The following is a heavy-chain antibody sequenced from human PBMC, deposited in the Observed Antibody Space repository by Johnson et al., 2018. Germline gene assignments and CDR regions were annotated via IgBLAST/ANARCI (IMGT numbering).Heavy chain of an antibody. Sequence: VQLVESGGGVVQXGRSLRLSCAASGFTFSSYAMHWVRQAPGKGLEWVAVISYDGSNKYYADSVKGRFTISRDNSKNTLYLQMNSLRAEDTAVYYCARVVWSGLQGMDVWGKGTTVTVSS. CDR1: GFTFSSYA. CDR3: ARVVWSGLQGMDV. J-gene: IGHJ6*04. D-gene: IGHD3-3*01. V-gene: IGHV3-30*04. CDR2: ISYDGSNK.